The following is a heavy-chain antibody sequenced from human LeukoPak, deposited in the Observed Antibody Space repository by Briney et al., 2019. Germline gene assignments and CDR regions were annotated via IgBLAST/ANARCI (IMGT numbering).Heavy chain of an antibody. Sequence: ASVKVSCKASGYTFTSYGISWVRQAPGQGLEWMGWISAYNGNTNYAQKLQGRVTMTTDTSTSTAYMELRSLRSDDTAVYYCAREGPDIAARHYGMDVWGQGTTVTVSS. V-gene: IGHV1-18*01. D-gene: IGHD6-6*01. CDR1: GYTFTSYG. CDR2: ISAYNGNT. CDR3: AREGPDIAARHYGMDV. J-gene: IGHJ6*02.